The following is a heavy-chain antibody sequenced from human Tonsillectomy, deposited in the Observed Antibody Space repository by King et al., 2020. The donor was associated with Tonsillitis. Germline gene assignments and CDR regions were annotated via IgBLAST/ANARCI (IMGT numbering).Heavy chain of an antibody. CDR1: GFTFSSYS. CDR2: ISSSSSYI. V-gene: IGHV3-21*01. D-gene: IGHD3-10*02. Sequence: VQLVESGGGLVKPGGSLRLSCAASGFTFSSYSMNWVRQAPGKGLEWVSSISSSSSYIYYADSVKGRFTISRDNAKNSLYLQMNSLRAEDTAVYYCAREPYVPRGGNNWFDPGGQGTLATVSS. J-gene: IGHJ5*02. CDR3: AREPYVPRGGNNWFDP.